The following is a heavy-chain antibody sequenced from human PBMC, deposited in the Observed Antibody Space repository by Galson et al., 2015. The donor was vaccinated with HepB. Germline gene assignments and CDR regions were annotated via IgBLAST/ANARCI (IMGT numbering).Heavy chain of an antibody. Sequence: SLRLSCAASGFTFSGSAIHWVRQASGKGLEWVGRIRSKANSYATAYAASVKGRFTISRDDSKNTAYLQMNSLRTEDTAVYYCSRPTDYTDYNYYGLDVWGQGTTVTVSS. CDR3: SRPTDYTDYNYYGLDV. D-gene: IGHD4-11*01. CDR1: GFTFSGSA. V-gene: IGHV3-73*01. CDR2: IRSKANSYAT. J-gene: IGHJ6*02.